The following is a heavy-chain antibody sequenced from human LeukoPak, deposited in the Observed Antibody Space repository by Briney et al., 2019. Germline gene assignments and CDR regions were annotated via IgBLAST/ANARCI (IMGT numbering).Heavy chain of an antibody. CDR3: VRRKANSDGEFDF. J-gene: IGHJ5*01. CDR1: GFTFSSDN. D-gene: IGHD3-10*01. CDR2: IRSRGSSI. V-gene: IGHV3-21*01. Sequence: GGSLTLSCAASGFTFSSDNMDWVRQAPGKWLDWVSFIRSRGSSITYADSVADRFSTSRDNGKNSLYLKMNSLRAEDTAVYYCVRRKANSDGEFDFWGQGTLVTVSS.